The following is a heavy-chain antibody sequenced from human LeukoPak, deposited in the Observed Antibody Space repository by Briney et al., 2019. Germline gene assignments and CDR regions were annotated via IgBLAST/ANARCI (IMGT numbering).Heavy chain of an antibody. Sequence: SVKVSCKASGGAFSSYAISWVRQAPGQGLEWMGGIIPIFGTANYAQKFQGRVTITTDESTSTAYMELSSLRSEDTAVYYCASDQRVIVGADYYYYMDVWGKGTTVTVSS. D-gene: IGHD1-26*01. CDR1: GGAFSSYA. V-gene: IGHV1-69*05. CDR2: IIPIFGTA. CDR3: ASDQRVIVGADYYYYMDV. J-gene: IGHJ6*03.